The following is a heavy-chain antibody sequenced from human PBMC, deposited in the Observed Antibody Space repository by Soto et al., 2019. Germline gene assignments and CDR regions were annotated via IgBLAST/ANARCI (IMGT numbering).Heavy chain of an antibody. CDR3: ARGEYSGSSPMIYVFDP. CDR2: IYYSGST. D-gene: IGHD6-13*01. Sequence: PSETLSLTCTVSGGSISSGDYYWSWIRQPPGKGLEWIGYIYYSGSTYYNPSLKSRVTISVDTSKNQFSLKLSSVTAADTAVYYCARGEYSGSSPMIYVFDPWGQGTLVTVSS. V-gene: IGHV4-30-4*01. CDR1: GGSISSGDYY. J-gene: IGHJ5*02.